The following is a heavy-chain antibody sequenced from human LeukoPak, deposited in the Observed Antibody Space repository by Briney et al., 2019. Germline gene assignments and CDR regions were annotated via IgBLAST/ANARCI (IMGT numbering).Heavy chain of an antibody. CDR3: ARGVVLRYFPLWDY. V-gene: IGHV4-31*03. Sequence: SQTLSLTCTVSGGSISSGGYYWSWIRQHPGKGLEWIGYIYYSGSTYYNPPLKSRVTISVDTSKNQFSLKLSSVTAADTAVYYCARGVVLRYFPLWDYWGQGTLVTVSS. CDR1: GGSISSGGYY. J-gene: IGHJ4*02. CDR2: IYYSGST. D-gene: IGHD3-9*01.